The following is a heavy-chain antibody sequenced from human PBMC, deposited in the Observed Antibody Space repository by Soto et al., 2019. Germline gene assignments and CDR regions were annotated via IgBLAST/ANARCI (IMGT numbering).Heavy chain of an antibody. J-gene: IGHJ6*02. Sequence: QVQLVESGGGVVQPGRSLRLSCAASGFTFSSYGMHWVRQAPGKGLEWVAVIWYDGSNKYYADSVKGRFTISRDNSKNTLYLQMNSLRAEDTAVYYCARGPGGTIFGVVIKGMDYYYYGMDVWGQGTTVTVSS. CDR1: GFTFSSYG. V-gene: IGHV3-33*01. CDR3: ARGPGGTIFGVVIKGMDYYYYGMDV. D-gene: IGHD3-3*01. CDR2: IWYDGSNK.